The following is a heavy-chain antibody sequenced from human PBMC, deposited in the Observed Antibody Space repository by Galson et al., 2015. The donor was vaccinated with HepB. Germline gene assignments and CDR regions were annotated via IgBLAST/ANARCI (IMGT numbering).Heavy chain of an antibody. J-gene: IGHJ4*02. CDR3: AKDWYSSNSSFGHYFDY. Sequence: SLRLSCAASTFTFSSYAMSWVRQAPGKGLEWVSAISGSGGSTYYADSVKGRFTISRDNSKNTLYLQMNSLSAEDTAVYYCAKDWYSSNSSFGHYFDYWGQGTLVTVSS. D-gene: IGHD6-6*01. CDR2: ISGSGGST. CDR1: TFTFSSYA. V-gene: IGHV3-23*01.